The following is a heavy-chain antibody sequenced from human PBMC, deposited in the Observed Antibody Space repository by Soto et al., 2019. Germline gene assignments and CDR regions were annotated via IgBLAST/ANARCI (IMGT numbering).Heavy chain of an antibody. D-gene: IGHD1-26*01. V-gene: IGHV4-59*01. CDR1: GGSISSYY. CDR3: AGEYSGSSFDY. J-gene: IGHJ4*02. CDR2: IYYSGST. Sequence: PSETLSLTCTVSGGSISSYYWSWIRQPPGKGLEWIGYIYYSGSTNYNPSLKSRVTISVDTSKNQFSLKLSSVTAADTAVYYCAGEYSGSSFDYWGQGTLVTVSS.